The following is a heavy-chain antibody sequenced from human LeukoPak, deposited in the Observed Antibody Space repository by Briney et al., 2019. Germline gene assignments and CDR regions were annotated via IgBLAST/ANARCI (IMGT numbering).Heavy chain of an antibody. Sequence: NPSETLSLTCTVSGGSISSSSYYWGWIRQPPGKGLEWIGSIYHSGSTNYNPSLKSRVTISVDKSKNQFSLKLSSVTAADTAVYYCARGLEGAFDIWGQGTMVTVSS. V-gene: IGHV4-39*07. CDR2: IYHSGST. CDR1: GGSISSSSYY. J-gene: IGHJ3*02. CDR3: ARGLEGAFDI. D-gene: IGHD5-24*01.